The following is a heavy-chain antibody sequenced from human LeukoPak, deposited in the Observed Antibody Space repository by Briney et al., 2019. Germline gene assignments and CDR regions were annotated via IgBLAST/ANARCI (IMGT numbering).Heavy chain of an antibody. Sequence: ASVKVSCKASGYTFTGYYMHWVRQAPGQGLEWMGWINPNSGGTNYAQKFQGWVTRTRDTSISTAYMELSRLRSDDTAVYYCARVLGNYDILTGYYVPEAFDIWGQGTMVTVSS. CDR3: ARVLGNYDILTGYYVPEAFDI. CDR1: GYTFTGYY. CDR2: INPNSGGT. D-gene: IGHD3-9*01. J-gene: IGHJ3*02. V-gene: IGHV1-2*04.